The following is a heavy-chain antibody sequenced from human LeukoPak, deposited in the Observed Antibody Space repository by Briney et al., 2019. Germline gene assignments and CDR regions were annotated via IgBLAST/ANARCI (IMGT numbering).Heavy chain of an antibody. CDR3: ARGTYYDFWSGYYFFDP. Sequence: PSETLSLTCTVSGYSISSGYYWGWIRQPPGKGLEWIGSIYHSGSTYYNPSLKSRVTISVDTSKNQFSLKLSSVTAADTAVYYCARGTYYDFWSGYYFFDPWGQGTLVTVSS. D-gene: IGHD3-3*01. CDR1: GYSISSGYY. V-gene: IGHV4-38-2*02. CDR2: IYHSGST. J-gene: IGHJ5*02.